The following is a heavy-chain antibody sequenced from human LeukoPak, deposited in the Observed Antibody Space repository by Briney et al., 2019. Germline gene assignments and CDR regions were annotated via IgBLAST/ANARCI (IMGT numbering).Heavy chain of an antibody. D-gene: IGHD3-10*01. V-gene: IGHV4-38-2*02. CDR2: IYHSGST. CDR1: GYSISSGYY. J-gene: IGHJ4*02. CDR3: AMAFGELLFDY. Sequence: SETLSLTCTVSGYSISSGYYWGWIRQPPGKGLEWIGSIYHSGSTYYNPSLKSRVTISVDTSKNQFSLKLSSVTAADTAVYYCAMAFGELLFDYWGQGTLVTVSS.